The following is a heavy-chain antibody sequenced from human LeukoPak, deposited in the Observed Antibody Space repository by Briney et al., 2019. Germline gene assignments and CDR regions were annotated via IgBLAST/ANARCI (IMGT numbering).Heavy chain of an antibody. CDR3: ARGDYGGNPRFDY. J-gene: IGHJ4*02. CDR2: IYTSGST. Sequence: SETLSLTCTVSGGSIGTYYWNWIRQPAGKGLEWIGRIYTSGSTNYNPSLKSRVTMSIDTSKNQFSLKLSSVTAADTAVYYCARGDYGGNPRFDYWGQGTRVTVSS. V-gene: IGHV4-4*07. CDR1: GGSIGTYY. D-gene: IGHD4-23*01.